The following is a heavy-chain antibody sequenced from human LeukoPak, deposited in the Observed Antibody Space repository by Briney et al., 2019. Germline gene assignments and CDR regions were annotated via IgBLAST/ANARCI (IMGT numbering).Heavy chain of an antibody. CDR2: INHSGGT. Sequence: SETLSLTCAVYGGSFSGYYCSWIRQPPGKGLEWIGEINHSGGTNYNPSLKSRVTISVDTSKNQFSLKLSSVTAADTAVYYCARGQAGTDYFDYWGQGTLVTVSS. CDR3: ARGQAGTDYFDY. V-gene: IGHV4-34*01. CDR1: GGSFSGYY. J-gene: IGHJ4*02. D-gene: IGHD6-13*01.